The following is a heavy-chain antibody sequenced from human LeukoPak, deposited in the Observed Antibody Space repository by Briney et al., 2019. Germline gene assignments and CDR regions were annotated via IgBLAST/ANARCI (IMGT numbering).Heavy chain of an antibody. Sequence: PSETLSLTCAVSGGSFSGYYWSWIRQPPGKGLEWIGEINHSGSTKYNPSLKSRVTISVDTSKNQFSLKLSSVTAADTAVYYCARGPSYYDSSGYSSDYFDYWGQGTLVTVSS. J-gene: IGHJ4*02. CDR3: ARGPSYYDSSGYSSDYFDY. CDR2: INHSGST. D-gene: IGHD3-22*01. V-gene: IGHV4-34*01. CDR1: GGSFSGYY.